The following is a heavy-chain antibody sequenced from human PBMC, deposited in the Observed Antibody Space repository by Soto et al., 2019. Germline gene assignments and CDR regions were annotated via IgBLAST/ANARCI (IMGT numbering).Heavy chain of an antibody. J-gene: IGHJ4*02. CDR1: GFSLSNARMG. CDR3: ARIRDTAMVSIYDQYYFDY. V-gene: IGHV2-26*01. Sequence: QVTLKESGPVLVKPTETLTLTCTASGFSLSNARMGVTWIRQPPGKALEWLAHIFSNDEKSYSTFMKSRLTISKDTSKSQVVLTITNMDPVDTATYYCARIRDTAMVSIYDQYYFDYWGQGTLVTVCS. CDR2: IFSNDEK. D-gene: IGHD5-18*01.